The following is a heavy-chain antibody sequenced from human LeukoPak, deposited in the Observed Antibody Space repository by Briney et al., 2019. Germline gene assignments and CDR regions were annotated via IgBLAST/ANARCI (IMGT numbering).Heavy chain of an antibody. CDR1: GYTFTDYY. CDR3: ATEGIGAVVVFDY. D-gene: IGHD3-22*01. V-gene: IGHV1-69-2*01. Sequence: ASVKVSCKVSGYTFTDYYMHWVQQAPGKGLEWMGLVDPEDGETIYAEEFQGRVTITADTSTDTAYMELSSLRSEDTAVYYCATEGIGAVVVFDYWGQGTLVTVSS. CDR2: VDPEDGET. J-gene: IGHJ4*02.